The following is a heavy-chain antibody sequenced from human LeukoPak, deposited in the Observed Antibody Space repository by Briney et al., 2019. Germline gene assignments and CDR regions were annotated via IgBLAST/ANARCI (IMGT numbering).Heavy chain of an antibody. CDR2: ISSSSSYI. J-gene: IGHJ4*02. V-gene: IGHV3-21*01. Sequence: GGSLRLSCAASGFTFSSYSMNWVRQAPGKGLEWVSSISSSSSYIYYADSVKGRFTISRDNAKNSLYLQMNSLRAEDTAVYYCARDLRRDSSGQENYFDYWGQGTLVTVSS. CDR1: GFTFSSYS. D-gene: IGHD3-22*01. CDR3: ARDLRRDSSGQENYFDY.